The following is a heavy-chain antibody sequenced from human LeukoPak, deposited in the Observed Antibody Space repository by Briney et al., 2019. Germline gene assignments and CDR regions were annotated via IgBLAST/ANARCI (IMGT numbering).Heavy chain of an antibody. D-gene: IGHD3-9*01. J-gene: IGHJ4*02. CDR3: ARGGYDILTGYYSVLNDY. V-gene: IGHV3-74*01. CDR1: GFTFSSYW. CDR2: INSDGSST. Sequence: GGSLRLSCAASGFTFSSYWMHWVRQAPGRGLVWVSRINSDGSSTSYADSVKGRFTISRDNAKNTLYLQMNSLRAEDTAVYYCARGGYDILTGYYSVLNDYWGQGTLVTVSS.